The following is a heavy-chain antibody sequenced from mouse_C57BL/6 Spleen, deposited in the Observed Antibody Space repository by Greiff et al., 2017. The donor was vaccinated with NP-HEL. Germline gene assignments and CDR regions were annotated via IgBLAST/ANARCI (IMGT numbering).Heavy chain of an antibody. D-gene: IGHD1-1*01. CDR3: AREARLDYGSFDY. CDR1: GYSITSGYY. V-gene: IGHV3-6*01. J-gene: IGHJ2*01. Sequence: EVQLQESGPGLVKPSQSLSLTCSVTGYSITSGYYWNWIRQFPGNKLEWMGYISYDGSNNYNPSLKNRISITRDTSKNQFFLKLNSVTTEDTATYYCAREARLDYGSFDYWGQGTTLTVSS. CDR2: ISYDGSN.